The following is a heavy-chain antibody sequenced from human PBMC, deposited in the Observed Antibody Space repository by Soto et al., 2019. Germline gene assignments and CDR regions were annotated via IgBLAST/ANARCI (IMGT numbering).Heavy chain of an antibody. Sequence: QVQLVQSGAEVRQPASSVKVSCKTSGGTFSSYAISWVRQAPGQGLEGMGGIFPIVDTSKYAKKFQGRVTITADESTSTVYMELSSLRSDDTAVYYCVRVVAIPGYPDNWGQGTLVTVSS. V-gene: IGHV1-69*12. D-gene: IGHD5-12*01. CDR3: VRVVAIPGYPDN. CDR2: IFPIVDTS. J-gene: IGHJ4*02. CDR1: GGTFSSYA.